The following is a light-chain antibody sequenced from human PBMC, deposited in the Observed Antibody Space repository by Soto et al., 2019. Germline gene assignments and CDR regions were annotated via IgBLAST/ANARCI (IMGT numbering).Light chain of an antibody. Sequence: QSVLTQPPSVSGAPGQRVTSSCTGSSSNIGAGYDVHWYQQLPGTAPTLLISGNNNRPSGVPDRLSGSKSGTSASLAITGLRAEDEADYFCQSYDSSLSGYVFGTGTKLTVL. CDR1: SSNIGAGYD. J-gene: IGLJ1*01. CDR3: QSYDSSLSGYV. CDR2: GNN. V-gene: IGLV1-40*01.